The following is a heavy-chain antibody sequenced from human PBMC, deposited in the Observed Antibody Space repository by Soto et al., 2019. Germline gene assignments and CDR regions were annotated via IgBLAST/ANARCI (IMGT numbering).Heavy chain of an antibody. D-gene: IGHD2-15*01. CDR3: ARGGGRVGISYNLDY. Sequence: QVQLQESGPGLVKTSQTLSLTCTVSGGSISRGNYYWTWIRQHPGKGLEWIGYIYYSGSTYYNPSLKSRMTISVDTSKNQFSLKLSSVTAADTAVYYCARGGGRVGISYNLDYWGQGTLVTVSS. CDR1: GGSISRGNYY. J-gene: IGHJ4*02. V-gene: IGHV4-31*03. CDR2: IYYSGST.